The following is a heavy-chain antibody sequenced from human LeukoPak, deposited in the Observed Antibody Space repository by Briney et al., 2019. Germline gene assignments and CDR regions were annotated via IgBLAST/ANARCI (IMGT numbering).Heavy chain of an antibody. Sequence: TLSLTCTVSGASISSNSYYWGWIRQPPGKGLEWIGSIYHSGSTYYNPSLKSRVTISVDTSKNQFSLKLSSVTAADTAVYYCARGIAVAETGDWFDPWGQGTLVTVSS. D-gene: IGHD6-19*01. CDR3: ARGIAVAETGDWFDP. CDR1: GASISSNSYY. J-gene: IGHJ5*02. V-gene: IGHV4-39*07. CDR2: IYHSGST.